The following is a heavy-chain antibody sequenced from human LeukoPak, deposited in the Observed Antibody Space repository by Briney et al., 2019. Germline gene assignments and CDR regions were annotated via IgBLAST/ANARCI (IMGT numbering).Heavy chain of an antibody. J-gene: IGHJ6*03. CDR1: GFTFNRYG. D-gene: IGHD2-15*01. Sequence: GGSLRLSCAASGFTFNRYGMHWVRQAPGKGLEWVAFTGPDGRKTFYGDSLNGRFTISRDNFEDTVFLQMSTMRAEDTAVYYCARQMVEGQQNYYMDVWGNGTTVTVSS. CDR3: ARQMVEGQQNYYMDV. CDR2: TGPDGRKT. V-gene: IGHV3-33*01.